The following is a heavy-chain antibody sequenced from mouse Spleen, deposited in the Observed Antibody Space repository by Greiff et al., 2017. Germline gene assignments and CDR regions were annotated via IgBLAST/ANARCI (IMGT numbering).Heavy chain of an antibody. Sequence: VKLEESGPGLVAPSQSLSITCTVSGFSLTSYGVHWVRQPPGKGLEWLGVIWAGGSTNYNSALMSRLSISKDNSKSQVFLKMNSLQTDDTAMYYCARDRAGPGHFDVWGAGTTVTVSS. V-gene: IGHV2-9*02. CDR1: GFSLTSYG. J-gene: IGHJ1*01. CDR3: ARDRAGPGHFDV. D-gene: IGHD4-1*01. CDR2: IWAGGST.